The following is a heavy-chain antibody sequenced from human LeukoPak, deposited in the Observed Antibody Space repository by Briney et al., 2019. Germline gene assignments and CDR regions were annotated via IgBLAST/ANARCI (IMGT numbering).Heavy chain of an antibody. V-gene: IGHV1-69*04. CDR3: ASVIETYYYDSSGYPPDY. J-gene: IGHJ4*02. D-gene: IGHD3-22*01. CDR1: GGTFSSYA. Sequence: GASVEVSCKASGGTFSSYAISWVRQAPGQGLEWMGRIIPILGIANYAQKFQGRVTITADKSTSTAYMELSSLRSEDTAVYYCASVIETYYYDSSGYPPDYWGQGTLVTVSS. CDR2: IIPILGIA.